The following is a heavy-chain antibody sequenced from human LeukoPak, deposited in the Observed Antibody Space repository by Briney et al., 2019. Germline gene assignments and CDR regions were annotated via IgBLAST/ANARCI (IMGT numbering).Heavy chain of an antibody. V-gene: IGHV3-30*03. Sequence: PGRSLRHSCAASEFTFSSYGMHWVRQAPGKGLEWVAVISYDGSNKYYADSVKGRFTISRDNSKNTLYLQMNSLRAEDTAVYYCARGPMVRTNLFDYWGQGTLVTVSS. D-gene: IGHD3-10*01. J-gene: IGHJ4*02. CDR3: ARGPMVRTNLFDY. CDR1: EFTFSSYG. CDR2: ISYDGSNK.